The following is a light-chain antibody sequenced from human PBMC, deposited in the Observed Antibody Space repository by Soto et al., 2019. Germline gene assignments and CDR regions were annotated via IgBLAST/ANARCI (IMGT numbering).Light chain of an antibody. J-gene: IGLJ1*01. CDR1: SSDVGRYMY. CDR2: DVY. V-gene: IGLV2-14*01. Sequence: QSALTQPASVSGSPGQSITISCAGTSSDVGRYMYVSWCQQHPGKAPKLIIYDVYNRPSGVSNRFSGSKSGNTASLTISGLQAEDEAAYYCTSYTSTSTPYVFGGGTKVTVL. CDR3: TSYTSTSTPYV.